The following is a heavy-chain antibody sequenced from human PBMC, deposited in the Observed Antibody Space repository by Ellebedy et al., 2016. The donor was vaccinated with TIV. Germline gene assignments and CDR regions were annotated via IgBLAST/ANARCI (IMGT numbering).Heavy chain of an antibody. CDR1: GGTFSSYA. V-gene: IGHV1-69*13. CDR3: ARGNGLTRNFDY. J-gene: IGHJ4*02. D-gene: IGHD4-11*01. CDR2: IIPIFGTA. Sequence: SVKVSCXASGGTFSSYAISWVRQAPGQGLEWMGGIIPIFGTANYAQKFQGRVTITADESTSTAYMELSSLRSEDTAVYYCARGNGLTRNFDYWGQGTLVTVSS.